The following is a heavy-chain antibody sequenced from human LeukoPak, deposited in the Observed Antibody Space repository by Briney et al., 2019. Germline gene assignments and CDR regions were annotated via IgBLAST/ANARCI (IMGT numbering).Heavy chain of an antibody. Sequence: ASVKVSCKAPGYTFTSYGISWVRQAPGQGLEWMGWISAYNGNTNYAQKLQGRVTMTTDTSTSTAYMELRSLRSDDTAVYYCARDPSSGWYGYYYYYMDVWGKGTTVTVSS. J-gene: IGHJ6*03. CDR1: GYTFTSYG. D-gene: IGHD6-19*01. CDR3: ARDPSSGWYGYYYYYMDV. CDR2: ISAYNGNT. V-gene: IGHV1-18*01.